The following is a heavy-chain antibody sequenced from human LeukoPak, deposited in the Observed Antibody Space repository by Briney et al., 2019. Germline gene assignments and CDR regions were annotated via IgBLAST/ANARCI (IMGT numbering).Heavy chain of an antibody. CDR2: IYYSGST. D-gene: IGHD3-22*01. CDR3: AAPYDSSGHYAFDI. V-gene: IGHV4-39*01. CDR1: GGSISSSSYY. Sequence: PSETLSLTCTVSGGSISSSSYYWGWIRQPPGKGLEWIGSIYYSGSTYYNPSLKSRVTISVDTSKNQFSLRLSSVTAADTAVYYCAAPYDSSGHYAFDIWGQGAMVTVSS. J-gene: IGHJ3*02.